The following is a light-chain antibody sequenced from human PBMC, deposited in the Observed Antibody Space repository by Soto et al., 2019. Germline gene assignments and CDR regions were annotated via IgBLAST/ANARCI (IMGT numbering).Light chain of an antibody. J-gene: IGLJ1*01. CDR1: PIGRTS. CDR3: QVWDSSSDPLV. V-gene: IGLV3-21*02. Sequence: QPPSVSVGTGPSAWISCGGNPIGRTSVHWYQQKPGQAPVLVVYDDSDRPSRIPERFSGSNSGNTATLTISRVEAGDEADYYSQVWDSSSDPLVFGSGTKVTVL. CDR2: DDS.